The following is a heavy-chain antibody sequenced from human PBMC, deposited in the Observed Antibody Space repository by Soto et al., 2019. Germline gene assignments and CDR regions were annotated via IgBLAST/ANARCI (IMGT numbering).Heavy chain of an antibody. CDR3: ALRSMAVVPEY. CDR2: LYYGRSA. J-gene: IGHJ4*02. V-gene: IGHV4-59*01. CDR1: GDSISSYY. D-gene: IGHD3-22*01. Sequence: QVQLQESGPGLVKPSETLSLTSAVSGDSISSYYCMWIRQPPGKGLESIGYLYYGRSANYNPSLRSRVTLSVDTSTNQCPLTLSSMTAADTAVYYCALRSMAVVPEYWGQGTLVTVSS.